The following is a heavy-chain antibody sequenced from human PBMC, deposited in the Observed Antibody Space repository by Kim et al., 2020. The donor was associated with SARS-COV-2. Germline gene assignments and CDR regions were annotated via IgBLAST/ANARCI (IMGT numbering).Heavy chain of an antibody. D-gene: IGHD6-13*01. CDR2: IYYSGST. CDR3: ARDPGIPTLGLEYYYGMDV. J-gene: IGHJ6*02. V-gene: IGHV4-31*03. Sequence: SETLSLTCTVSGGSISSGGYYWSWIRQHPGKGLEWIGYIYYSGSTYYNPSLKSRVTISVDTSKNQFSLKLSSVTAADTAVYYCARDPGIPTLGLEYYYGMDVWGQGTTVTVSS. CDR1: GGSISSGGYY.